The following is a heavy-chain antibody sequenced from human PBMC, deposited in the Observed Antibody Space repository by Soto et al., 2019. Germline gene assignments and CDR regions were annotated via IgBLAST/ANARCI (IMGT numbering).Heavy chain of an antibody. D-gene: IGHD3-16*01. CDR3: ARDGPDVGTFTYYYYYGMDV. V-gene: IGHV3-30-3*01. CDR2: ISYDGSNK. CDR1: GFTFSSYA. Sequence: QVQLVESGGGVVQPGRSLRLSCAASGFTFSSYAMHWVRQAPGKGLEWVAVISYDGSNKYYADSVKGRFTISRDNSKNTLYLQMNSLRAEDTAVYYCARDGPDVGTFTYYYYYGMDVWGQGTTVTVSS. J-gene: IGHJ6*02.